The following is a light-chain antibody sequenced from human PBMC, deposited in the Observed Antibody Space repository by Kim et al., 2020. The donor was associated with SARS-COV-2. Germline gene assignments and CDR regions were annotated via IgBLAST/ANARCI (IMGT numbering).Light chain of an antibody. V-gene: IGKV1-12*01. CDR3: QQLNAFPLT. CDR1: ESIGSW. Sequence: SASVGDRVTITCRASESIGSWLAWHQQKPGEAPSLLIASTSSLHSGVPSRFSGSGYGTDFTLTVSSLQPEDSAVYYCQQLNAFPLTFGGGTKLEI. CDR2: STS. J-gene: IGKJ4*01.